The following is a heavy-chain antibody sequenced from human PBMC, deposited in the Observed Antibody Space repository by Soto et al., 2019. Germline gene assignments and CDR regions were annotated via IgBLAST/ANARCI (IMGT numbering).Heavy chain of an antibody. D-gene: IGHD3-22*01. CDR1: GGSLTSSSYY. Sequence: SETLSLTCTVSGGSLTSSSYYWGWIRQPPGKGLEYIGSIYYNGNTYYNPSLKSRVTISVDTSKNQFSLKLSSVTAADTAVYYCASLHYFDSSGYSSGTWFDPWGQGTLVTVSS. CDR3: ASLHYFDSSGYSSGTWFDP. V-gene: IGHV4-39*01. J-gene: IGHJ5*02. CDR2: IYYNGNT.